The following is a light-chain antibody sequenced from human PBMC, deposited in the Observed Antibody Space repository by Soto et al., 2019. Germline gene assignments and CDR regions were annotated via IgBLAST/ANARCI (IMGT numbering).Light chain of an antibody. CDR1: QSVSSY. J-gene: IGKJ5*01. Sequence: EIVLTQAPGSLSLSPGEGATLSCRASQSVSSYLAWYQQKPGQAPRLLIYDASNRATGIPARFSGSGSGTDFTLTISSLEPEDFAAYYCQKRSNWPITFGQGTRLEIK. CDR3: QKRSNWPIT. CDR2: DAS. V-gene: IGKV3-11*01.